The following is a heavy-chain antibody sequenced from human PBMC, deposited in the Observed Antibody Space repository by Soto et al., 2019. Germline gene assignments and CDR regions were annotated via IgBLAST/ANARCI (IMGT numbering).Heavy chain of an antibody. CDR1: GGSFSGYY. Sequence: SETLSLTCAVYGGSFSGYYWSWIRQPPGKGLEWIEEINHSGSTNYNPSLKSRVTISVDSSKNQFYLNLNSVTAADTAIYYCARVRQGCSANNCYFDPWGQGTQVTVSS. CDR3: ARVRQGCSANNCYFDP. V-gene: IGHV4-34*01. CDR2: INHSGST. D-gene: IGHD1-1*01. J-gene: IGHJ5*01.